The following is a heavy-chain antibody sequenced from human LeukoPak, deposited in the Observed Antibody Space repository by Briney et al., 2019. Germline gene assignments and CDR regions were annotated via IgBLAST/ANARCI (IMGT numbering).Heavy chain of an antibody. V-gene: IGHV3-33*01. CDR3: AAAPGIHYFDY. CDR2: ICDDGNCK. Sequence: GRSLRLSCAASGFTFSSYGMHWVRQAPGKGLEWVAVICDDGNCKYYADSVKGRFTISRDNSNNTLSLQMNSLRAEDTALYYCAAAPGIHYFDYWGQGTLVTVSS. CDR1: GFTFSSYG. J-gene: IGHJ4*02. D-gene: IGHD6-13*01.